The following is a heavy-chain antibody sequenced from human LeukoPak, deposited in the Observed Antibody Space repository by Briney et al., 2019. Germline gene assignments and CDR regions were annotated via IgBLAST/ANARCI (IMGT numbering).Heavy chain of an antibody. CDR2: FNTNSGGT. D-gene: IGHD3-22*01. CDR3: PRDTWYYDGSSAYYRSDLFDI. V-gene: IGHV1-2*02. CDR1: GYTFTGYY. Sequence: ASVKLSCKASGYTFTGYYIHLVRQAPGRGLELMGGFNTNSGGTNYAPNFQGRVTMTRDTTISTAYMQQSRLRSADEPADEYPRDTWYYDGSSAYYRSDLFDIWGQGTMVTVSS. J-gene: IGHJ3*02.